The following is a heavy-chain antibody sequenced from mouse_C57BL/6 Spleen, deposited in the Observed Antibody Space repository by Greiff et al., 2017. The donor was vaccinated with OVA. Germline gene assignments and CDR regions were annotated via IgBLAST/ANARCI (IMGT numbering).Heavy chain of an antibody. CDR1: GFTFSDYG. Sequence: EVKLVESGGGLVKPGGSLKLSCAASGFTFSDYGMHWVRQAPEKGLEWVAYISSDSSTIYYADTVKGRFTISRDNAKNTLFLQMTSLRSEDTAMYYCAIGAMDYWGQGTSVTVSS. CDR2: ISSDSSTI. V-gene: IGHV5-17*01. J-gene: IGHJ4*01. D-gene: IGHD3-1*01. CDR3: AIGAMDY.